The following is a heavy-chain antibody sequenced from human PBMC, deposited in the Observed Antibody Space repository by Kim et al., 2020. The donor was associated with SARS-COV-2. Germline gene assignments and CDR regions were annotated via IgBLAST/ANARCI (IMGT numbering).Heavy chain of an antibody. CDR3: ARSSSSWYGY. Sequence: NTKNSQKFQGRVTITRDTSASTAYMELSSLRSEDTAVYYCARSSSSWYGYWGQGTLVTVSS. J-gene: IGHJ4*02. V-gene: IGHV1-3*01. CDR2: NT. D-gene: IGHD6-13*01.